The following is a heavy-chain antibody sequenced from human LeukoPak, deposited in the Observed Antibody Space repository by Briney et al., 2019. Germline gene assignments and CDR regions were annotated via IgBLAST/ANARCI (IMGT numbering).Heavy chain of an antibody. J-gene: IGHJ4*02. CDR1: GYTFTGYH. CDR2: INPNSGGT. Sequence: ASVKVSCKASGYTFTGYHMHWVRQAPGQGLEWMGRINPNSGGTNYAQKFQGRVTMTRDTSISTAYMELSRLRSDDTAVYYCASLSDMVRGVIKPSFDYWGQGTLVTVSS. V-gene: IGHV1-2*06. CDR3: ASLSDMVRGVIKPSFDY. D-gene: IGHD3-10*01.